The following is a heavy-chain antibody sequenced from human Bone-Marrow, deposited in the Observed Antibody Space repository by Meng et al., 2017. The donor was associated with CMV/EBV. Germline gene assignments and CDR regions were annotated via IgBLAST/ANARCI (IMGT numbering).Heavy chain of an antibody. D-gene: IGHD3-3*01. V-gene: IGHV1-18*01. CDR2: ISAYNGNT. Sequence: ASVKVSCKASGYTFTSYGISWVRQAPGQGLEWMGWISAYNGNTNYAQTLQGRVTMTTDTSTSTAYMELRSLRSDDTAVYYGAREDWSYYDFWSGYPGLDAFDIWGQGTMVTVSS. CDR3: AREDWSYYDFWSGYPGLDAFDI. CDR1: GYTFTSYG. J-gene: IGHJ3*02.